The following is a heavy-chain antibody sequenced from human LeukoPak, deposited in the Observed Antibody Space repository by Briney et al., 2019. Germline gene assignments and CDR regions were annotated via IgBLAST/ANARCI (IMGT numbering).Heavy chain of an antibody. V-gene: IGHV4-39*07. CDR3: ASHHYYDSSGYSRKWDAFDI. CDR2: MHYSGST. Sequence: SETLSLTCSVSGGSITKNGYYWGWIRQSPETGLEWIGSMHYSGSTYYNPSLNSRVTISVDTSKNQFSLKLSSVTAADTAVYYCASHHYYDSSGYSRKWDAFDIWGQGTMVTVSS. CDR1: GGSITKNGYY. J-gene: IGHJ3*02. D-gene: IGHD3-22*01.